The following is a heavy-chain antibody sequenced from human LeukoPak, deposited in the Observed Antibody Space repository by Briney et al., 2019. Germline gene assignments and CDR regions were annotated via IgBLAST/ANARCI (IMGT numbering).Heavy chain of an antibody. CDR1: GFTFRDHY. D-gene: IGHD1-14*01. J-gene: IGHJ4*02. Sequence: PGASLRLSCAASGFTFRDHYMGWVRQAPGQGLAWVSYISSSSHYTNYVVSVRGRFIISRDNVKDSLYLQMNSLRVDDTAIYYCVRETTEGAKDYWGQGTQVTVSS. V-gene: IGHV3-11*05. CDR3: VRETTEGAKDY. CDR2: ISSSSHYT.